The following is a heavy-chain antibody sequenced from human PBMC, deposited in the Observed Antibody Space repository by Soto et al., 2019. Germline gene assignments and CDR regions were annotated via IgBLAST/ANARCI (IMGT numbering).Heavy chain of an antibody. CDR1: GYTFTSYA. CDR3: ARDLWSTIFGVGQFFDD. J-gene: IGHJ4*02. CDR2: INAGNGNT. V-gene: IGHV1-3*01. D-gene: IGHD3-3*01. Sequence: ASVKVSCKASGYTFTSYAMHWVRQAPGQRLEWMGWINAGNGNTKYSQKFQGRVTITRDTSASTAYMELSSLRSEDTAVYYCARDLWSTIFGVGQFFDDWGQGTLVSVS.